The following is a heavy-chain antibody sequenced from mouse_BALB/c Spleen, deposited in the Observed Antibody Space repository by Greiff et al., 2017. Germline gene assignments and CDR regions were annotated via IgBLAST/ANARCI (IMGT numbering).Heavy chain of an antibody. CDR3: ARWPYYDGYSYAMDY. D-gene: IGHD2-3*01. Sequence: EVQLVESGGGLVQPGGSRKLSCAASGFTFSSFGMHWVRQAPEKGLEWVAYISSGSSTIYYADTVKGRFTISRDNPKNTLFLQMTSLRSEDTAMYYCARWPYYDGYSYAMDYWGQGTSVTVSS. J-gene: IGHJ4*01. CDR2: ISSGSSTI. V-gene: IGHV5-17*02. CDR1: GFTFSSFG.